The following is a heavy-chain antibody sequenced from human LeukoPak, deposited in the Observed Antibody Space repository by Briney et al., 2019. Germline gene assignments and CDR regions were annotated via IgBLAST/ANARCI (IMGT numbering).Heavy chain of an antibody. J-gene: IGHJ4*02. CDR2: INHSGST. V-gene: IGHV4-34*01. CDR3: ARLVRGVKYFDY. CDR1: GGSFSGYY. D-gene: IGHD3-10*01. Sequence: SETLSLTCAVYGGSFSGYYWSWIRQPPGKGLEWIGEINHSGSTNYNPSLKSRVTISVDTSKNQFSLKLSSVTAADTAVYYCARLVRGVKYFDYWGQGILVTVSS.